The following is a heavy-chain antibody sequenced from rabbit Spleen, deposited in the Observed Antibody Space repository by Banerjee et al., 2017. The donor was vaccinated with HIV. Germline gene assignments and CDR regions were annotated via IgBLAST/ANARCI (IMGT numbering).Heavy chain of an antibody. CDR1: GFSFSSGYY. CDR2: IYIGSSEFT. D-gene: IGHD2-1*01. J-gene: IGHJ4*01. V-gene: IGHV1S40*01. CDR3: ARGGGGGGDGFDL. Sequence: QSLEESGGDLVKPGASLTLTCKASGFSFSSGYYVCWVRQAPGRGLEWIACIYIGSSEFTAYATWATGRFTISKTSSTTVTLQMTSLTAADTATYFCARGGGGGGDGFDLWGPGTLVTVS.